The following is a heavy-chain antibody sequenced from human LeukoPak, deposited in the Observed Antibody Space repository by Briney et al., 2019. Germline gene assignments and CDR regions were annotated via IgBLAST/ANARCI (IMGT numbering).Heavy chain of an antibody. D-gene: IGHD1-26*01. V-gene: IGHV3-53*01. CDR2: IYSGGST. CDR3: ARGSIMGARGLGDY. CDR1: GFIVSSNY. J-gene: IGHJ4*02. Sequence: PGGSLRLSCAASGFIVSSNYMSWVRQAPGKGLEWASVIYSGGSTYYADSVKGRFTISRDNSKNTLYLQMNSLRAEDTAVYYCARGSIMGARGLGDYWGQGTLVTVSS.